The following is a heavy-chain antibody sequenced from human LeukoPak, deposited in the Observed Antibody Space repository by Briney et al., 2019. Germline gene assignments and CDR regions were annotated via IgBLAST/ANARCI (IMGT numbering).Heavy chain of an antibody. CDR2: ISGSGGST. V-gene: IGHV3-23*01. CDR1: GFTFSSHV. J-gene: IGHJ4*02. CDR3: AKDRDYSRVIGRERNDY. D-gene: IGHD4-11*01. Sequence: PGGSLRLSCTAAGFTFSSHVISWVRQTPGKGLEWVSAISGSGGSTYYADSVKGRFTISRDNSKNTLYLQMNSLRAEDTAVYYCAKDRDYSRVIGRERNDYWGQGTLVTVSS.